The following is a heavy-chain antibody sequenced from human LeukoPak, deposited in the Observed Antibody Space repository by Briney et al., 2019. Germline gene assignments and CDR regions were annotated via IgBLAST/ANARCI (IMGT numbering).Heavy chain of an antibody. Sequence: GGSLRLTCAASGFTFSTYTMYWVRHPPGKRLEWVSSVNTNGANTYYADSVKGRFTISRDNSRNTVYVQMNSLTPEDTAVYYCVKGLDYSSSQMDSWGQGTLVTVSS. CDR1: GFTFSTYT. CDR2: VNTNGANT. V-gene: IGHV3-64*05. CDR3: VKGLDYSSSQMDS. J-gene: IGHJ4*02. D-gene: IGHD6-6*01.